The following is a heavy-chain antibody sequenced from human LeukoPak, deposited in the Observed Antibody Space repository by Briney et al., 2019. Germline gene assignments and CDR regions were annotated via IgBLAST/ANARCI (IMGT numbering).Heavy chain of an antibody. V-gene: IGHV4-4*09. D-gene: IGHD6-13*01. Sequence: SETLSLTCTVSGGSISSYYWSWIRQPPGKGLEWIGYIYTSGSTNYNPSLKSRVTMSVDTSKNQFSLKLSSVTAADTAVYYCARGRAAAGSWFDPWGQGTLVTVSS. CDR3: ARGRAAAGSWFDP. CDR2: IYTSGST. J-gene: IGHJ5*02. CDR1: GGSISSYY.